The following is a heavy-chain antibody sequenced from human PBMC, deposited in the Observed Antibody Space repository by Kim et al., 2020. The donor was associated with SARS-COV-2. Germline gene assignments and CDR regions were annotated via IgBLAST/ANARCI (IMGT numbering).Heavy chain of an antibody. D-gene: IGHD3-22*01. CDR3: AKARYDSSGYYYDILDY. CDR1: GFTFSSYA. J-gene: IGHJ4*02. Sequence: GGSLRLSCAASGFTFSSYAMSWVRQAPGKGLEWVSAINGNGGSTYYADSVKGRFTISRDNSKNTLYLQMNSLRAEDTAVYYCAKARYDSSGYYYDILDYWGQGTLVTVSS. CDR2: INGNGGST. V-gene: IGHV3-23*01.